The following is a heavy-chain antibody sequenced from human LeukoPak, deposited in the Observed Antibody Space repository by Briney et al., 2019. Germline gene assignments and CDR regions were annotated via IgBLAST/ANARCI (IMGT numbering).Heavy chain of an antibody. CDR3: AELGITMIGGV. D-gene: IGHD3-10*02. CDR2: ISSSGSTI. CDR1: GFTLSSYE. J-gene: IGHJ6*04. Sequence: GGSLRLSRAASGFTLSSYEMNWVRQAPGKGLEGVSYISSSGSTIYYADSLKGRYTISRDNAKNALYLQMNSLRAEDTAVYYCAELGITMIGGVWGKGTTVTISS. V-gene: IGHV3-48*03.